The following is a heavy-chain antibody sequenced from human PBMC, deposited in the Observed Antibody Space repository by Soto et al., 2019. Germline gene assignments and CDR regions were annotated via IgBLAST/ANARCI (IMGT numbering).Heavy chain of an antibody. J-gene: IGHJ6*03. D-gene: IGHD4-17*01. CDR3: ARVTYGDYVLGPYYYYYMDV. V-gene: IGHV4-59*01. Sequence: PSETLSLTCTFSGGSISSYYWSWIRQPPGKGLEWIGYIYYSGSTNYNPSLKSRVTISVDTSKNQFSLKLSSVTAADTAVYYCARVTYGDYVLGPYYYYYMDVWGKGTTVTVSS. CDR2: IYYSGST. CDR1: GGSISSYY.